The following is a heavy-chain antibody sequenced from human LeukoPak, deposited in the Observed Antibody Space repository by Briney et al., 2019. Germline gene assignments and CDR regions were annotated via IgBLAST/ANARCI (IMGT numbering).Heavy chain of an antibody. J-gene: IGHJ4*02. Sequence: PGGSLRLSCAASGFTFSSYAMHWVRQAPGKGLEWVAVISYDGSNKYYADSVKGRFTISRDNSKNTLYLQMNSLRAEDTAVYYCAKPTREYNWGSPFDYWGQGTLVTVSS. CDR1: GFTFSSYA. D-gene: IGHD1-20*01. CDR2: ISYDGSNK. CDR3: AKPTREYNWGSPFDY. V-gene: IGHV3-30-3*02.